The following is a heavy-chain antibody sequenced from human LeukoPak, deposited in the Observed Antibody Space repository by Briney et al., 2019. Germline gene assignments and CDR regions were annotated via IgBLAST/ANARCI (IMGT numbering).Heavy chain of an antibody. Sequence: SETLSLTCAAYGGSFSGYYWSWIRQPPGKGLEWIGEINHSGSTNYNPSLKSRVTISVDTSKNQFSLKLSSVTAADTAVYYCARGWRKYGSGSYYKGSWFDPWGQGTLVTVSS. V-gene: IGHV4-34*01. CDR3: ARGWRKYGSGSYYKGSWFDP. CDR1: GGSFSGYY. CDR2: INHSGST. J-gene: IGHJ5*02. D-gene: IGHD3-10*01.